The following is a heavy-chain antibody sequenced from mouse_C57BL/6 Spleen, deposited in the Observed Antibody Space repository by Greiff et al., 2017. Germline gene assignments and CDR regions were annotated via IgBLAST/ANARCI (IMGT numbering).Heavy chain of an antibody. V-gene: IGHV1-54*01. Sequence: VQLQQSGAELVRPGTSVKVSCKASGYAFTNYLIEWVKQRPGQGLEWIGVINPGSGGTNYNEKFKGKATLTADKSSSTAYMQLSSLTSEDSAVYFCARRVYGSSYGWYFDVWGTGTTVTVSS. D-gene: IGHD1-1*01. CDR3: ARRVYGSSYGWYFDV. CDR1: GYAFTNYL. J-gene: IGHJ1*03. CDR2: INPGSGGT.